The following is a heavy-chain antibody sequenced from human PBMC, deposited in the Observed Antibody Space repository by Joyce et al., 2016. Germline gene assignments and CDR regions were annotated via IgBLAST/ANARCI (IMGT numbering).Heavy chain of an antibody. V-gene: IGHV3-74*01. CDR3: VRSISARPGGPNWFDP. Sequence: EVQLVESGVGLVQLGGSLRLSCAASGFSFSGYWIHWVREAPGKGMVVVIRISTEGYSTCVTETVEGRFTISKNKAKNTLYRQMNRQRAEDTSVYYCVRSISARPGGPNWFDPWGQGTLVTVSS. CDR1: GFSFSGYW. D-gene: IGHD6-6*01. J-gene: IGHJ5*02. CDR2: ISTEGYST.